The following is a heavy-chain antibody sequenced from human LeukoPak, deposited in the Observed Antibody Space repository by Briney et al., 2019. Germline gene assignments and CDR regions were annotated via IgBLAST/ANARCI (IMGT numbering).Heavy chain of an antibody. Sequence: ASVKVSCKASGYTFTSYYMHWVRQAPGQGLEWMGIINPSGGSTSYAQKFQGGVTMTRDTSTSTVYMELSSLRSEDTAVYYCARESVVVVTDERDAFDIWGQGTMVTVSS. CDR2: INPSGGST. CDR3: ARESVVVVTDERDAFDI. CDR1: GYTFTSYY. V-gene: IGHV1-46*01. D-gene: IGHD3-22*01. J-gene: IGHJ3*02.